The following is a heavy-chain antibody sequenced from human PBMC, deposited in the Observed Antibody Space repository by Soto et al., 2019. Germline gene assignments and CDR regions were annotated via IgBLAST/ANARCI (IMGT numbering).Heavy chain of an antibody. J-gene: IGHJ3*02. CDR3: GRGGGVGVAGSAAFDM. CDR2: INPATGAA. V-gene: IGHV1-2*02. CDR1: GYPVTAYY. Sequence: QLHLVQSGAVVKKPGASVTVSCSASGYPVTAYYMHWVRQAPGRGLEWMGGINPATGAAKYTQTFQGRGPLTRGPATGTVFMGLRRPKPGDTAGFFLGRGGGVGVAGSAAFDMWGQGTLVTVSS. D-gene: IGHD3-3*01.